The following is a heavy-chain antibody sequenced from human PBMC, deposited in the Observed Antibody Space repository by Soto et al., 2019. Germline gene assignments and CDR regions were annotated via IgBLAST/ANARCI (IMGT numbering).Heavy chain of an antibody. CDR1: GFTFRSYG. J-gene: IGHJ6*02. V-gene: IGHV3-33*01. D-gene: IGHD6-6*01. CDR2: IWYDGGNK. Sequence: QVQLVESGGGVVQPGRSLRLYCAASGFTFRSYGMHWVRQAPGKGLEWVAVIWYDGGNKHYADSVKGRFTISRDNSKNTLYLQMKSLRAEDTAVYYCARVTYSSSAAPFRYYGMDVWGQGTTVTVSS. CDR3: ARVTYSSSAAPFRYYGMDV.